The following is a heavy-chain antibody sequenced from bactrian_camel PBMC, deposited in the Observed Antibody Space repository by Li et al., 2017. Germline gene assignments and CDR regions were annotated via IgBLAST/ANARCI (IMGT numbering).Heavy chain of an antibody. Sequence: HVQLVESGGGSVQAGGSLRLSCSASGYTYRTYCMAWFRQAPGKEREGVASINFDLNPGADYAESVKGRFTISKDNAKNTLYLQMNSLKPEGTAMYYCAADEALCGGSWWGPSYWGQGTQVTVS. CDR3: AADEALCGGSWWGPSY. V-gene: IGHV3S26*01. D-gene: IGHD6*01. CDR2: INFDLNPGA. J-gene: IGHJ4*01. CDR1: GYTYRTYC.